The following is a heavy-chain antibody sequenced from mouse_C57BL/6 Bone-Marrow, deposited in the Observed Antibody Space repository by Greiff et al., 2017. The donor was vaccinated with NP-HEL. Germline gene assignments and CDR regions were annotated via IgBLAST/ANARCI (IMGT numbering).Heavy chain of an antibody. D-gene: IGHD4-1*02. CDR3: ARFPNWYFDY. J-gene: IGHJ2*01. Sequence: VQLQQSGAELVRPGSSVKMSCKTSGYTFTSYGINWVKQRPGQGLEWIGYIYLGNGYTEYHEKFKGKATLTSDTSSSTAYMQLCSLSSEDSSIYFCARFPNWYFDYWGQGTTLTVSS. V-gene: IGHV1-58*01. CDR1: GYTFTSYG. CDR2: IYLGNGYT.